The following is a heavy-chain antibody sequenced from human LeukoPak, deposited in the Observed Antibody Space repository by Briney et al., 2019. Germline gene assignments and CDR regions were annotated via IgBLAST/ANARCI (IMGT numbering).Heavy chain of an antibody. D-gene: IGHD3-3*01. V-gene: IGHV3-30*02. CDR1: GFSFSRYD. Sequence: GGCLRLSCAASGFSFSRYDIHWVRQAPGKGLEWVAFIRYDGSNKNYADSVKGRFTISRDNFMSTVYLQMNSLRAEDTAVYYCAKDRQTITIFGVVNTPRANFDYWGQGTLVTVSS. CDR2: IRYDGSNK. J-gene: IGHJ4*02. CDR3: AKDRQTITIFGVVNTPRANFDY.